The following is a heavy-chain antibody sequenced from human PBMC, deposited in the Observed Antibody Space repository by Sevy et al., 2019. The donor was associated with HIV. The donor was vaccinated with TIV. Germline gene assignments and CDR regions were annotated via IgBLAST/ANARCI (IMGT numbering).Heavy chain of an antibody. CDR3: TRGKGSSDY. CDR1: GFTFSTYN. CDR2: ISSSSNTI. V-gene: IGHV3-48*01. D-gene: IGHD6-6*01. J-gene: IGHJ4*02. Sequence: GGSLRLSCAASGFTFSTYNMNWVRQAPGKGLEWISYISSSSNTIDYADSVKGRFTISRDNAKISVYLQMNSLRGEDTAVYYCTRGKGSSDYWGQGTLVTVSS.